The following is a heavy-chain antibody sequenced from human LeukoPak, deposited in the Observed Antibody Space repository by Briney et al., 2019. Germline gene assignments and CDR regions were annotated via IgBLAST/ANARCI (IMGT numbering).Heavy chain of an antibody. D-gene: IGHD3-10*01. CDR2: VNHRGTK. Sequence: SETLSLTCAVYGVSFSDYYWTWVRQPPGKGLEWIGEVNHRGTKRYNLSLKSRLTISIDTSKSQFSLKLSSVTAADTAKYYCARSYYYDGFDYSLGFWGQGTLVTVSS. V-gene: IGHV4-34*01. CDR1: GVSFSDYY. CDR3: ARSYYYDGFDYSLGF. J-gene: IGHJ4*02.